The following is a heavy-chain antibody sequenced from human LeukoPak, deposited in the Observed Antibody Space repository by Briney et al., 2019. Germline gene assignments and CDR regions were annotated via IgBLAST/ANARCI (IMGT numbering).Heavy chain of an antibody. CDR3: AFSSSWYGEVFDY. V-gene: IGHV4-31*03. CDR2: IYYSGST. Sequence: SQTLSLTCTVSGGSISSGGYYWSWIRRHPGKGLEWIGYIYYSGSTYYNPSLKSRVTISVDTSKNQFSLKLSSVTAADTAVYYCAFSSSWYGEVFDYWGQGTLVTVSS. CDR1: GGSISSGGYY. J-gene: IGHJ4*02. D-gene: IGHD6-13*01.